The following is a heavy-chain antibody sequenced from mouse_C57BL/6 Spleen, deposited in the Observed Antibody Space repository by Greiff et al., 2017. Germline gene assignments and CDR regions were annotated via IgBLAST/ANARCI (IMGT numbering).Heavy chain of an antibody. CDR3: TRKEGLRYYFDY. CDR2: IYPGNSDT. CDR1: GYTFTSYW. Sequence: VQLQQSGTVLARPGASVKMSCKTSGYTFTSYWMHWVKQRPGQGLEWIGAIYPGNSDTSYNQKFKGKAKLTAVTSASTAYMELSSLTNEDSAVYCCTRKEGLRYYFDYWGQGTTLTVSS. D-gene: IGHD2-4*01. V-gene: IGHV1-5*01. J-gene: IGHJ2*01.